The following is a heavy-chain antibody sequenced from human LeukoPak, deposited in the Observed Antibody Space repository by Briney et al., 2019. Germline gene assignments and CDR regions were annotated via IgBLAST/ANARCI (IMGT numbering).Heavy chain of an antibody. J-gene: IGHJ6*02. CDR3: ARPTYYYDSSGYYGTSYGMDV. Sequence: GGSLRLSCAASGFTFSSYAMSWVRQAPGKGLEWVSAISGSGGSTYYADSVKGRFTISRDNSKNTLYLQMNSLRAEDTAVYYCARPTYYYDSSGYYGTSYGMDVWGQGATVTVSS. V-gene: IGHV3-23*01. CDR1: GFTFSSYA. CDR2: ISGSGGST. D-gene: IGHD3-22*01.